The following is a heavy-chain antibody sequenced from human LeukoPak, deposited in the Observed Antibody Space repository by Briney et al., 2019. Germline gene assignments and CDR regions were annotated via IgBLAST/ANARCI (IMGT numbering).Heavy chain of an antibody. CDR1: GFTFSSDS. J-gene: IGHJ4*02. CDR2: ISSSSSYI. CDR3: ARDSESSGQY. Sequence: GGSLRLSCAASGFTFSSDSMDWVCQAPGKWLEWVSSISSSSSYIYYADSVKGRFTISRDNAKNSLYLQMNSLRAEDTAVYYCARDSESSGQYWGQGTLVTVSP. D-gene: IGHD3-22*01. V-gene: IGHV3-21*01.